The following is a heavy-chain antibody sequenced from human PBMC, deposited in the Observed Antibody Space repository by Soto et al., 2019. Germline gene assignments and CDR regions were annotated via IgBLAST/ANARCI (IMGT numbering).Heavy chain of an antibody. CDR3: ATCLSDYYYNY. V-gene: IGHV3-48*03. CDR1: GFSFSTYE. Sequence: PGGSLRLSCAASGFSFSTYEMMWVRQAPGKGLEWVSYIGTSGGPTYYAYSVKGRFTISRDNSKNSLYLEVNSLGAEDTALYYCATCLSDYYYNYGGQGSLVTAAS. D-gene: IGHD3-22*01. CDR2: IGTSGGPT. J-gene: IGHJ4*02.